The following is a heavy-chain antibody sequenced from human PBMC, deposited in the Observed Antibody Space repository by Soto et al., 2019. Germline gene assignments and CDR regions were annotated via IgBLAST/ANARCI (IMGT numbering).Heavy chain of an antibody. D-gene: IGHD3-22*01. V-gene: IGHV2-26*01. J-gene: IGHJ4*02. Sequence: SGPTLVNPTETLTLTCTVFGFSLNNGRMGVSWIRQPPGKALEWLAHVFSNDGKSYNSSLKSRLTVSKDTSKSQVVLTMTNMDPVDTGTYYCARINYYDSSTYRRFDYWGQGTLVTVSS. CDR1: GFSLNNGRMG. CDR2: VFSNDGK. CDR3: ARINYYDSSTYRRFDY.